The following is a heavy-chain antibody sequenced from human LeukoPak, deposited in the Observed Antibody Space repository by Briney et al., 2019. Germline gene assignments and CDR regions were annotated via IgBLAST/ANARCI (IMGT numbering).Heavy chain of an antibody. D-gene: IGHD6-13*01. Sequence: GGSLRLSCAASGFTFSSYAMSWVRQAPGKGLEWVSAISGSGGSTYYADSVKGRFTTSRDNSKSTLYLQMNSLRAGDTAVYYCAKGVGSSSWFDAFDIWGQGTMVTVSS. CDR2: ISGSGGST. CDR3: AKGVGSSSWFDAFDI. J-gene: IGHJ3*02. V-gene: IGHV3-23*01. CDR1: GFTFSSYA.